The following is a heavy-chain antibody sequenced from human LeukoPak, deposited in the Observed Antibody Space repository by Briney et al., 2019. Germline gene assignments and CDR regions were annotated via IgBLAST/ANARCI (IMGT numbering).Heavy chain of an antibody. Sequence: EASVKVSCKASGGTFSSYAISWVRQAPGQGLEWMGWISAYNGNTNYAQKLQGRVTMTTDTSTSTAYMELRSLRSDDTAVYYCARKAEWLLRNAFDIWGQGTMVTVSS. D-gene: IGHD3-3*01. J-gene: IGHJ3*02. CDR3: ARKAEWLLRNAFDI. CDR2: ISAYNGNT. CDR1: GGTFSSYA. V-gene: IGHV1-18*01.